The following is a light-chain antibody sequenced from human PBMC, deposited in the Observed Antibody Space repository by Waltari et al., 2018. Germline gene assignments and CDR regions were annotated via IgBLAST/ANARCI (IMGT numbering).Light chain of an antibody. CDR1: QNIGSSR. Sequence: EVALTQSPGTLSLSPGEGATLSCRASQNIGSSRLAWYQQKPGQAPSLLISGASSRATGIPDRFSGSGSGTDFTLTIRRLESEDFAVYYCQQYDTSPLTFGGGTKVEIK. J-gene: IGKJ4*01. CDR2: GAS. CDR3: QQYDTSPLT. V-gene: IGKV3-20*01.